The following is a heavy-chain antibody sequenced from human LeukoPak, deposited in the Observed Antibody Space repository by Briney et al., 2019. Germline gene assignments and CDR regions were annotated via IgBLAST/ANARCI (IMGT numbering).Heavy chain of an antibody. V-gene: IGHV4-39*07. D-gene: IGHD3-16*01. J-gene: IGHJ6*02. CDR1: GGSISSSSYY. CDR3: ARDRRGILS. CDR2: IYYSGST. Sequence: PSETLSLTCTVSGGSISSSSYYWGWIRQPPGKGLEWIGSIYYSGSTYYNPSLKSRVTISVDTSKNQFSLKLSSVTAADTAVYYCARDRRGILSWGQGTTVTVSS.